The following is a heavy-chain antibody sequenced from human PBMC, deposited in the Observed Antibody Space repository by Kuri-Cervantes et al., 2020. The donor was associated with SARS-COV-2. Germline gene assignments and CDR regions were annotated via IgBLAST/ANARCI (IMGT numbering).Heavy chain of an antibody. Sequence: GESLKISCAASGFTFSDYYMSWIRQAQGKGLEWVSYISSSGSTIYYADSVKGRFTISRDNAKNSLYLQMNSLRAEDTAVYYCARTEVDTAMDNYWGQGSLTVSS. V-gene: IGHV3-11*01. D-gene: IGHD5-18*01. J-gene: IGHJ4*02. CDR3: ARTEVDTAMDNY. CDR2: ISSSGSTI. CDR1: GFTFSDYY.